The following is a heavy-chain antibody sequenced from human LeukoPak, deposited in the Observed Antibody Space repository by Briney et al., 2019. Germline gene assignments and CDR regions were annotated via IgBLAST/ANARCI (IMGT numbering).Heavy chain of an antibody. CDR3: ARHPAGSSGYYTWFRDWFDP. D-gene: IGHD3-22*01. CDR1: GGSISSSSYY. V-gene: IGHV4-39*01. Sequence: SETLSLTCTVSGGSISSSSYYWGWIRQPPGKGLEWIGSIYYSGSTYYNPSLKSRVTISVDTSKNQFSLKLSSVTAADTAVYYCARHPAGSSGYYTWFRDWFDPWGQGTLVTVSS. J-gene: IGHJ5*02. CDR2: IYYSGST.